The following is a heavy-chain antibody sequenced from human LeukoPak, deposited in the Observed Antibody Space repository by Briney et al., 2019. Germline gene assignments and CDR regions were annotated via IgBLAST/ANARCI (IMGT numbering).Heavy chain of an antibody. D-gene: IGHD6-13*01. CDR2: INHSGST. V-gene: IGHV4-34*01. CDR3: ASFTAATFDPDY. Sequence: SSETLSLTCAVYGGSFSGYYWSWIRQPPGKGLEWIGEINHSGSTNYNPSLKSRVTISVDTSKNQFSLKLSSVTAADTAVYYCASFTAATFDPDYWGQGTLVTVSS. CDR1: GGSFSGYY. J-gene: IGHJ4*02.